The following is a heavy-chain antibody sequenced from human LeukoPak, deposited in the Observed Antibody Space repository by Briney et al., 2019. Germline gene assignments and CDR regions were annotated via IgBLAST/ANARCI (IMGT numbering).Heavy chain of an antibody. Sequence: SETLSLTCTVSGGSISSSSYYWGWIRQPPGKGLEWIGSIYYSGSTHYNPSLKSRVTISVDTSKNQFSLKLSSATAADTAVYYCARDNWYWFDTWGQGTLVTVSS. CDR3: ARDNWYWFDT. CDR2: IYYSGST. V-gene: IGHV4-39*02. J-gene: IGHJ5*02. CDR1: GGSISSSSYY. D-gene: IGHD1-20*01.